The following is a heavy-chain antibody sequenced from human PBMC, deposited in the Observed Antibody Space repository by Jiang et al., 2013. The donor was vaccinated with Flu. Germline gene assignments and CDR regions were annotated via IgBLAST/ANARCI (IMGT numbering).Heavy chain of an antibody. CDR1: GFTFSSYG. V-gene: IGHV3-30*18. CDR2: ISYDGSNK. J-gene: IGHJ4*02. Sequence: ASGFTFSSYGMHWVRQAPGKGLEWVAVISYDGSNKYYADSVKGRFTISRDNSKNTLYLQMNSLRAEDTAVYYCAKEATGSTIFGVDPTFDYWGQGTLVTVSS. CDR3: AKEATGSTIFGVDPTFDY. D-gene: IGHD3-3*01.